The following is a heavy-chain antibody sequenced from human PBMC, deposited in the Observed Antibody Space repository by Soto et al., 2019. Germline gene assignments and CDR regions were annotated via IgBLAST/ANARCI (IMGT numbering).Heavy chain of an antibody. J-gene: IGHJ5*01. V-gene: IGHV4-30-4*01. CDR1: GGSVSGGDYY. CDR2: IYYSGST. CDR3: ATVVSLWSGYYQDS. D-gene: IGHD3-3*01. Sequence: PSETLSLTCTVSGGSVSGGDYYWSWIRQPPGKGLEWIGYIYYSGSTYYSPSLKSRVTISIDTSKNQFSLKLSSVTAADTAVYYCATVVSLWSGYYQDSWGQGTLVTVSS.